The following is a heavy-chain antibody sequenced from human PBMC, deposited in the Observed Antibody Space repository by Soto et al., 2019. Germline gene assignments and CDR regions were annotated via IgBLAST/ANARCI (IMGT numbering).Heavy chain of an antibody. CDR2: IYYSGIT. CDR3: ARELGCYFDY. D-gene: IGHD7-27*01. V-gene: IGHV4-59*11. CDR1: GGSLNSHY. Sequence: QVQLQESGPGLAKPSETLSLICTVSGGSLNSHYWSWIRQPPGKGLEWMGYIYYSGITDYKSSLRSRVTMSVDTSKHQCSLRLSSLTAADTAVYYCARELGCYFDYWGRGTLVTVSS. J-gene: IGHJ4*02.